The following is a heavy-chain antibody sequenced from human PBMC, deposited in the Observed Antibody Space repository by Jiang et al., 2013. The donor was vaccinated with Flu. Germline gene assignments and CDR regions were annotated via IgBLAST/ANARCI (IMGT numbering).Heavy chain of an antibody. CDR3: AKQYSSSWLNYLEYYFDY. Sequence: VQLVESGGGVVQPGRSLRLSCATSGFSFSTYGMHWVRQAPGKGLEWVALISYDGVNKNYAASVKGRFTISRDISKNTVYLQMNSLRAEDTAVYYCAKQYSSSWLNYLEYYFDYVGPGNPGHRLL. CDR2: ISYDGVNK. D-gene: IGHD6-13*01. J-gene: IGHJ4*02. CDR1: GFSFSTYG. V-gene: IGHV3-30*18.